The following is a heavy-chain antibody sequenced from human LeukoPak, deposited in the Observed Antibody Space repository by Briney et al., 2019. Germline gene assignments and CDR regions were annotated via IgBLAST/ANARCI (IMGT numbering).Heavy chain of an antibody. D-gene: IGHD5-24*01. Sequence: GGSLRLACAASGFTFSSYWMHWVRQAPRKGLVWVSHIKSDGSIIMYADSVKGRFTIARDNPKNSLYLQMNSLRAEDTAVYYCARGGDGYNYGAFDIWGQGTMVTVSS. CDR1: GFTFSSYW. CDR2: IKSDGSII. V-gene: IGHV3-74*03. J-gene: IGHJ3*02. CDR3: ARGGDGYNYGAFDI.